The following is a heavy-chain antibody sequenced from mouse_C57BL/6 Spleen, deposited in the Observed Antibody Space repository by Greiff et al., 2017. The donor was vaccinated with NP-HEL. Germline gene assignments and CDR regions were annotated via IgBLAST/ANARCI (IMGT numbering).Heavy chain of an antibody. CDR2: INPNNGGT. CDR1: GYTFTDYN. D-gene: IGHD2-4*01. Sequence: EVQLVESGPELVKPGASVKIPCKASGYTFTDYNMDWVKQSHGKSLEWIGDINPNNGGTIYNQKFKGKATLTVDKSSSTAYMELRSLTSEDTAVYYCARGGGGLRLWYFDVWGTGTTVTVSS. J-gene: IGHJ1*03. V-gene: IGHV1-18*01. CDR3: ARGGGGLRLWYFDV.